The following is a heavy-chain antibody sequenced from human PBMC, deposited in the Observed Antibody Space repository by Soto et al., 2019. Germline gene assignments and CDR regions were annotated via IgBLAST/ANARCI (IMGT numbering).Heavy chain of an antibody. CDR1: GFTFSGSW. CDR3: ARGIFCSGTSTDY. V-gene: IGHV3-74*01. CDR2: INGDGSGT. Sequence: EVQLVESGGGLVQPGGSLRLSCAASGFTFSGSWMHWVRQAPGKGLVWVSRINGDGSGTSYADFVKGRFTISRDDAKNTLFLQMYGLRAEDTAGYYCARGIFCSGTSTDYWGQGTLVTVSS. D-gene: IGHD3-10*02. J-gene: IGHJ4*02.